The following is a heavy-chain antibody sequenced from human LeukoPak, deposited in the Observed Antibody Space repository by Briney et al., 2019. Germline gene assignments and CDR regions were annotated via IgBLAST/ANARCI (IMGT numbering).Heavy chain of an antibody. CDR3: AKGGGSYSSPVAF. J-gene: IGHJ4*02. CDR1: GGTFSSYA. CDR2: IIPIFGTA. V-gene: IGHV1-69*05. Sequence: SVKVSCKASGGTFSSYAISWVRQAPGQGLEWMGEIIPIFGTANYAQKFQGRVTITTDESTSTAYMELSSLRSEDTALYYCAKGGGSYSSPVAFWGQGILVTVSS. D-gene: IGHD6-13*01.